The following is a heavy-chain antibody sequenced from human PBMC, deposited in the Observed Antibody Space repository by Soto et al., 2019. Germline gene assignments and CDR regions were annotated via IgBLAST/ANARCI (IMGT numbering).Heavy chain of an antibody. CDR2: IYYSGST. J-gene: IGHJ6*02. V-gene: IGHV4-31*03. Sequence: SETLSLTCTVSGGSISSGGYYWSWIRQHPGKGLEWIGYIYYSGSTYYNPSLKSRVTISVDTSKNQFSLKLSSVTAADTAVYYCARDGGSRIGYCSGGSCYPPYGMDVWGQGTTVTVSS. CDR3: ARDGGSRIGYCSGGSCYPPYGMDV. CDR1: GGSISSGGYY. D-gene: IGHD2-15*01.